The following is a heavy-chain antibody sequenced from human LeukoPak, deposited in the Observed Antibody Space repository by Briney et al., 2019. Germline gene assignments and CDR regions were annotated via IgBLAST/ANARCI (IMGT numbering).Heavy chain of an antibody. V-gene: IGHV3-23*01. Sequence: GGSLRLSCAASGVTFSTYAMTWVRQAPGKGLEWVSAIGYDAGNTYYADSVKGRFTISRDNSKNTLYVQMNNLGAEDTAVYFCVKRGCPEFDHWGQGTLVTVSS. CDR3: VKRGCPEFDH. CDR1: GVTFSTYA. D-gene: IGHD3-10*01. J-gene: IGHJ4*02. CDR2: IGYDAGNT.